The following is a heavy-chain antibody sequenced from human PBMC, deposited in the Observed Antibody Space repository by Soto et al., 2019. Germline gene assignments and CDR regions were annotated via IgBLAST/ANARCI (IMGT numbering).Heavy chain of an antibody. CDR2: INHSGST. CDR3: AGIAGYSYGYGYYYYYMDV. J-gene: IGHJ6*03. CDR1: GGSFSGYY. D-gene: IGHD5-18*01. Sequence: SETLSLTCAVYGGSFSGYYWSWIRQPPGKGLEWIGEINHSGSTNYNPSLKSRVTISVDTSKNQFSLKLSSVTAADTAVYYCAGIAGYSYGYGYYYYYMDVWGKGTTVTVSS. V-gene: IGHV4-34*01.